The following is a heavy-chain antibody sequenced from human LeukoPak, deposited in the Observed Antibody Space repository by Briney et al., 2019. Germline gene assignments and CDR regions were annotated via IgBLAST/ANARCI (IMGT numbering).Heavy chain of an antibody. D-gene: IGHD3-22*01. Sequence: GGSLRLSCAASGFTFSSYAMSWVRQAPGKGLEWVSGISGSGDNTYYADSVKGRFTISRDNSKNTLYLQMNSLRAEDTAVYYCARLSEIHYYDSSGYRPNYYGMDVWGQGTTVTVSS. J-gene: IGHJ6*02. V-gene: IGHV3-23*01. CDR1: GFTFSSYA. CDR3: ARLSEIHYYDSSGYRPNYYGMDV. CDR2: ISGSGDNT.